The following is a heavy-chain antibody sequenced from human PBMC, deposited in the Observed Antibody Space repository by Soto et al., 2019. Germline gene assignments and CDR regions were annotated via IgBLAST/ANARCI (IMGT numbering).Heavy chain of an antibody. V-gene: IGHV3-9*01. CDR2: ISWNSGSI. Sequence: GGSLRLSCAASGFTFDDYAMHWVRQAPGKGLEWVSGISWNSGSIGYADSVKGRFTISRDNAKNSLYLQMNSLRAEDTALYYCAKDMSRLHLGFDPHFDYWGQGTLVTVSS. J-gene: IGHJ4*02. D-gene: IGHD3-16*01. CDR3: AKDMSRLHLGFDPHFDY. CDR1: GFTFDDYA.